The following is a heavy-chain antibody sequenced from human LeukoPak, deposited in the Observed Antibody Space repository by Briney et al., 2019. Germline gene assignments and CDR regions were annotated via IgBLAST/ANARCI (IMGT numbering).Heavy chain of an antibody. CDR3: ARPWYYDSSGYSDDAFDI. CDR1: GFSLSTSGMR. Sequence: SGPALVKPTQTLTLTCTFSGFSLSTSGMRVGWIRQPPGKALEWLARIDWDDDKFYSTSLKTRLTISKDTSKNQVVLTMTNMDPVDTATYYCARPWYYDSSGYSDDAFDIWGQGTMVTVSS. V-gene: IGHV2-70*04. J-gene: IGHJ3*02. CDR2: IDWDDDK. D-gene: IGHD3-22*01.